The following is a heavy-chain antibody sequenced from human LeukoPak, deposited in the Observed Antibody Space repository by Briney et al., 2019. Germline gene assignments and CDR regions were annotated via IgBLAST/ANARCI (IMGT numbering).Heavy chain of an antibody. V-gene: IGHV3-23*01. CDR2: ISGSGGST. CDR3: AKAAYSSGWYNWFDP. J-gene: IGHJ5*02. Sequence: PGGSLRLSCAAPGFTFSSYAMSWVRQAPGKGLEWVSAISGSGGSTYYADSVKGRFTISRDNSKNTLYLQMNSLRAEDTAVYYCAKAAYSSGWYNWFDPWGQGTLVTVSS. D-gene: IGHD6-19*01. CDR1: GFTFSSYA.